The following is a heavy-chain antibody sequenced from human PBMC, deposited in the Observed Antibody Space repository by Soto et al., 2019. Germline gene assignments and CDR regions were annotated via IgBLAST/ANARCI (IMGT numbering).Heavy chain of an antibody. J-gene: IGHJ4*02. V-gene: IGHV3-23*01. CDR3: ATDSPQPTETTDGSSFDN. CDR1: GFTFSTYA. CDR2: ISGSGYNT. Sequence: GGSLRLSCAGSGFTFSTYAMTWVRQAPGKGLEWVSGISGSGYNTFYADSVKGRFTISRDNSKNTLYLQMNGLRAEDTAIYYCATDSPQPTETTDGSSFDNWGQGTLVTVSS. D-gene: IGHD4-17*01.